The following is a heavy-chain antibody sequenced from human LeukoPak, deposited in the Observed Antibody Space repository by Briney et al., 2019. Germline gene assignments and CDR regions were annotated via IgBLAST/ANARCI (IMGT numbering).Heavy chain of an antibody. CDR1: GGSISSGSYY. CDR3: ARQKGIAAAGGLFDY. CDR2: IYTSGST. V-gene: IGHV4-61*02. J-gene: IGHJ4*02. Sequence: PSQTLSLTCTVSGGSISSGSYYWSWIRQPAGKGLEWIGRIYTSGSTNYNPSLKSRVTISVDTSKNQFSLKLSSVTAADTAVYYCARQKGIAAAGGLFDYWGQGTLVTVSS. D-gene: IGHD6-13*01.